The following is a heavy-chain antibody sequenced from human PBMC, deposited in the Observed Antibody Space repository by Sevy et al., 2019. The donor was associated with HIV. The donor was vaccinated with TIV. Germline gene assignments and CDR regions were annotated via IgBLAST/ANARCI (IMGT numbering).Heavy chain of an antibody. CDR2: IGGSGSSI. J-gene: IGHJ4*02. Sequence: GESLKISCAASGLSFSSHVMTWVRQAPGKGLEWVSGIGGSGSSIFYAESVKGRFTISRDISKSSLYLEMKSLRAEDTAIYYCASQSPPLYGSGTYYNAYLDNWGQGTLVTVSS. D-gene: IGHD3-10*01. CDR3: ASQSPPLYGSGTYYNAYLDN. CDR1: GLSFSSHV. V-gene: IGHV3-23*01.